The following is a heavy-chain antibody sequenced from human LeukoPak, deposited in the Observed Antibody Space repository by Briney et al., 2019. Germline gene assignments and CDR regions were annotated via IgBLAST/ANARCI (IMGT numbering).Heavy chain of an antibody. Sequence: ASVKVSCKASGYIFISNDINWVRQAAGQGLEWMGWMNPNSGDTGYTQKFQGRVAMTRSTSITTAYMELSRLRSDDTAVYYCASTTGTTQSDAFDIWGQGTMVTVSS. J-gene: IGHJ3*02. CDR1: GYIFISND. CDR3: ASTTGTTQSDAFDI. D-gene: IGHD1-1*01. CDR2: MNPNSGDT. V-gene: IGHV1-8*01.